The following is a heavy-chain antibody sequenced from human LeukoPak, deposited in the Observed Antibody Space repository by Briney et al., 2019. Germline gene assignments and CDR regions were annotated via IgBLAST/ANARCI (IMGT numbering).Heavy chain of an antibody. V-gene: IGHV3-9*03. CDR2: ISWNSGSI. D-gene: IGHD3-3*01. J-gene: IGHJ4*02. CDR3: AKAHYDFWSGYPATEYYFDY. CDR1: GFTFDDYA. Sequence: GRSLRLSCAASGFTFDDYAMHWVRQAPGKGLEWVSGISWNSGSIGYADTVKGRFTISRDNAKNSLYLQMNSLRAEDMALYYCAKAHYDFWSGYPATEYYFDYWGQGTLVTVSS.